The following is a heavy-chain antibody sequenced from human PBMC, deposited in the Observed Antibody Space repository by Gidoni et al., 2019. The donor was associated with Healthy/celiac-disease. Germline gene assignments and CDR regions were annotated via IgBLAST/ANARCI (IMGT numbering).Heavy chain of an antibody. J-gene: IGHJ4*02. V-gene: IGHV4-61*01. CDR1: GGSVSSGSYY. CDR3: ARGDGYNSFYY. D-gene: IGHD5-12*01. CDR2: IYYSGST. Sequence: QVQLQESGPGLVKPSETLSLTCTVSGGSVSSGSYYWSWIRQPPGKGLEWIGYIYYSGSTNYNPSLKSRVTISVDTSKNQFSLKLSSVTAADTAVYYCARGDGYNSFYYWGQGTLVTVSS.